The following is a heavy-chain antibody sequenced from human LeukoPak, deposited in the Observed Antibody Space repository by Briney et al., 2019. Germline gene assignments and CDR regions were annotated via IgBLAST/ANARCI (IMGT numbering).Heavy chain of an antibody. Sequence: SETLSLTRAVYGGSFSGYYWSWIRQPPGKGLEWIGEINHSGSTNYNPSLKSRVTISVDTSKNQFSLKLSSVTAADTAVYYCARMPDILTGLLMDDWFDPWGQGTLVTVSS. CDR3: ARMPDILTGLLMDDWFDP. CDR2: INHSGST. V-gene: IGHV4-34*01. CDR1: GGSFSGYY. J-gene: IGHJ5*02. D-gene: IGHD3-9*01.